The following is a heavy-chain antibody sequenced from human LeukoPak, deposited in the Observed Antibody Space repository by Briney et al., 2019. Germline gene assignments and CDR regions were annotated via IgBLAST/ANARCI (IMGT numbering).Heavy chain of an antibody. V-gene: IGHV4-34*01. J-gene: IGHJ6*03. Sequence: SETLSLTCAVYGGSFSGYYWSWIRQPPGKGLEWIGEINHSGSTNYNPSLKSRVTISVDTSKNQFSLKLSSVTAADTAVYYCARVLEGYYYYYYYMDVWGKGTTVTVSS. CDR3: ARVLEGYYYYYYYMDV. D-gene: IGHD5-18*01. CDR2: INHSGST. CDR1: GGSFSGYY.